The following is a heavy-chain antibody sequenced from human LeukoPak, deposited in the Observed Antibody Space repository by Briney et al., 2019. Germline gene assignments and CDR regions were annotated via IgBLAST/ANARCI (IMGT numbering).Heavy chain of an antibody. CDR3: ATAPILRGEGGEHYKYGMDV. J-gene: IGHJ6*02. CDR1: VGSISSGNW. V-gene: IGHV4-4*02. D-gene: IGHD2-2*02. CDR2: IYHNGTP. Sequence: SGTLSFTCGVSVGSISSGNWWRWVRQSPGKGLEWIGEIYHNGTPNYNPSLKSRVTISADTFKNHFSLKLTSVTAADTAFYYCATAPILRGEGGEHYKYGMDVWGQGTTVIVSS.